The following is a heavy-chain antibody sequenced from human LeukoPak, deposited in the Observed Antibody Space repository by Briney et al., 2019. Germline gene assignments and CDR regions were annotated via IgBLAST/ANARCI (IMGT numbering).Heavy chain of an antibody. CDR3: ARGDTAMVLPHDY. J-gene: IGHJ4*02. V-gene: IGHV4-59*08. CDR1: GGSISSYY. CDR2: IYYSGST. Sequence: ASETLSLTCTVSGGSISSYYWSWIRQPPGKGLEWIGYIYYSGSTNYNPSLKSRVAISVDTSKNQFTLKLSSVTAADTAVYYCARGDTAMVLPHDYWGQGTLVTVSS. D-gene: IGHD5-18*01.